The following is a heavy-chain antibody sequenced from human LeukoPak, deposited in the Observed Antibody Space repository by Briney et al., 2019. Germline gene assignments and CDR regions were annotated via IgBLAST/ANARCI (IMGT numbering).Heavy chain of an antibody. CDR3: AKDLSSGSSLYGMDV. V-gene: IGHV3-30*18. J-gene: IGHJ6*02. D-gene: IGHD3-10*02. CDR1: GFTFSNYG. CDR2: ISSDGRNK. Sequence: GGSLRHSCAASGFTFSNYGMHWVRQAPGKGLEWVALISSDGRNKYYADSVRGRFTISRDNSKNTLYLQMNSLRAEDTAVYYCAKDLSSGSSLYGMDVWGQGTRVTVSS.